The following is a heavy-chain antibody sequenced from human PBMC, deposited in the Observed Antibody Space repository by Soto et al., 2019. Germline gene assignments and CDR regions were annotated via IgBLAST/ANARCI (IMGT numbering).Heavy chain of an antibody. Sequence: PSGTLSLTCAVYGGSFSGYYWTWIRQPPGTGLEWIGEINHSGSTNYNPSLKSRVTISVDTSKNQFSLKLTSVTAADTAVYYCARRYGVNLDYLGEGTLVTVTS. D-gene: IGHD5-18*01. CDR2: INHSGST. CDR1: GGSFSGYY. V-gene: IGHV4-34*01. CDR3: ARRYGVNLDY. J-gene: IGHJ4*02.